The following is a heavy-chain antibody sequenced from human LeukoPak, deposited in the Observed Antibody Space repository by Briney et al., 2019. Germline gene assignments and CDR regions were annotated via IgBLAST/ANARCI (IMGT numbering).Heavy chain of an antibody. V-gene: IGHV4-34*01. D-gene: IGHD3-3*01. CDR1: GGSFSGYY. Sequence: SETLSLTCAVYGGSFSGYYWSWIRQPPGKGLERIGEINHSGSTNYNPSLKSRVTISVDTSKNQFSLKLTSVTAADTAIYYCAGGVFEWLSPGPNCFDSWGQGTLVTVSS. J-gene: IGHJ4*02. CDR2: INHSGST. CDR3: AGGVFEWLSPGPNCFDS.